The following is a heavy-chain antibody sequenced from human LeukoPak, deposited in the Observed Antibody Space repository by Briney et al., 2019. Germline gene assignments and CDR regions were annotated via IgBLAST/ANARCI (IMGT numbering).Heavy chain of an antibody. CDR2: SYSDSNT. Sequence: PGGSLRLSCAASGFTVSNNYMSWVRQAPGKGLEWVSISYSDSNTNYADSVKGRFTISRDTPQNTLSLQMNSLRAEDTAVYYCVRKNRDFNAAFDIWGQGTVVTVSS. V-gene: IGHV3-53*01. D-gene: IGHD1-14*01. CDR3: VRKNRDFNAAFDI. J-gene: IGHJ3*02. CDR1: GFTVSNNY.